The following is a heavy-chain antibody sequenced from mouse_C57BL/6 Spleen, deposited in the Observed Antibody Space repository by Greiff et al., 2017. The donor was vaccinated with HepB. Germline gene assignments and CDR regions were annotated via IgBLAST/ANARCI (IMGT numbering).Heavy chain of an antibody. CDR3: ARHITTVVAPFAY. D-gene: IGHD1-1*01. V-gene: IGHV5-6*02. J-gene: IGHJ3*01. CDR2: ISSGGSYT. Sequence: EVMLVESGGDLVKPGGSLKLSCAASGFTFSSYGMSWVRQTPDKRLEWVATISSGGSYTYYPDSVKGRFTISRDNAKNTLYLQMSSLKSEDTAMYYCARHITTVVAPFAYWGQGTLVTVSA. CDR1: GFTFSSYG.